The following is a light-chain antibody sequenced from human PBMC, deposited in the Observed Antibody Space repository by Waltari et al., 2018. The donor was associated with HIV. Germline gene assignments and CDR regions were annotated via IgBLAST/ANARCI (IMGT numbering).Light chain of an antibody. V-gene: IGLV2-14*03. CDR2: DVT. CDR1: SSDVGDYNY. J-gene: IGLJ2*01. CDR3: SSYTSSSTSVV. Sequence: QSALTQPASVSGSPGQSITISCTGTSSDVGDYNYFSWNQQHPGKAPKIIIYDVTKRPSGISNRFSGSKSGNTASLTISGLQAEDEADYYCSSYTSSSTSVVFGGGTKLTVL.